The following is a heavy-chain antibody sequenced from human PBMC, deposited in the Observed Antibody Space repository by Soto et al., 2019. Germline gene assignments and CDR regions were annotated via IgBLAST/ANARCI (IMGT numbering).Heavy chain of an antibody. CDR1: GFTFSSYA. CDR2: IKQDGSVK. CDR3: AKLRGDYTVFDY. Sequence: PGGSLRLSCAASGFTFSSYAMSWVRQAPGQGLEWVASIKQDGSVKHYVDSVKSRFTISRDNAEKSLHLQMNSLRAEDTAVYYCAKLRGDYTVFDYWGQGARVTVSS. D-gene: IGHD4-4*01. V-gene: IGHV3-7*03. J-gene: IGHJ4*02.